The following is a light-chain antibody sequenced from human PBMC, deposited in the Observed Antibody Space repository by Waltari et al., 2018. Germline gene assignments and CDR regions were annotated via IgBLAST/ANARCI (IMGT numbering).Light chain of an antibody. CDR3: SSYISSSTLEL. CDR1: SSDVGTYNY. Sequence: QSALTQPASVSGSPGQSITISCTGTSSDVGTYNYVSWYQQHPGKAPKLMLFDVSIRPSGVSSRFAVSKSCNTASLTISGLQAEDEADYYCSSYISSSTLELFGGGTSLTVL. V-gene: IGLV2-14*03. CDR2: DVS. J-gene: IGLJ2*01.